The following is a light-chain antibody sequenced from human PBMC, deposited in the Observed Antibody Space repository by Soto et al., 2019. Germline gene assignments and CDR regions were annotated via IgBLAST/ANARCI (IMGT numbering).Light chain of an antibody. CDR2: DVY. CDR3: SSYTSSSTLV. J-gene: IGLJ3*02. CDR1: SSDVGAYNY. Sequence: QSVLTQPASVSGSPGQSITISCTGTSSDVGAYNYVSWYQQHPGKAPKLMIWDVYNRPSGVSHRFSGSKSGNTASLTISGLQAEDEADYYCSSYTSSSTLVFGGGTKVTVL. V-gene: IGLV2-14*01.